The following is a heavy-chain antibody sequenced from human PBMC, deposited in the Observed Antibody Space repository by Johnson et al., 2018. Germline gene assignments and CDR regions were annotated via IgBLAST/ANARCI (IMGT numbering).Heavy chain of an antibody. CDR2: ISSNGRGT. J-gene: IGHJ3*02. Sequence: VQLVESGGGLVQPGGSLRLSCAAAGFTLSSYAMHWVRQAPGKRPEYVSAISSNGRGTYYADFVRGRFTISRDNSKNTLYLQLGSLRGGEPAVYFCARVGYTHGYLGDGFDSWGVGTRVAVSS. CDR3: ARVGYTHGYLGDGFDS. V-gene: IGHV3-64*07. CDR1: GFTLSSYA. D-gene: IGHD5-18*01.